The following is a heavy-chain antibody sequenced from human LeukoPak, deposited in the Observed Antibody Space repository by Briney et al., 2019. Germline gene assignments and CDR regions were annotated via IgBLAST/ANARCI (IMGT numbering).Heavy chain of an antibody. D-gene: IGHD3-10*01. CDR1: GFSFDDYG. J-gene: IGHJ4*02. CDR2: ISRSGGST. CDR3: AKAKWFGESPFDY. Sequence: GGSLRLSCAASGFSFDDYGMTWVRQAPGKGLEWVSEISRSGGSTYYADSVKGRFTISRDNSKNTVYLQMSSLRAEDTAVYYCAKAKWFGESPFDYWGQGSLVTVSS. V-gene: IGHV3-23*01.